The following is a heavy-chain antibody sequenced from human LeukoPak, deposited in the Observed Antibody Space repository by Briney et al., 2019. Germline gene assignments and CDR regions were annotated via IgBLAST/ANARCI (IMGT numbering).Heavy chain of an antibody. D-gene: IGHD5-18*01. J-gene: IGHJ4*02. Sequence: GGSLRLSCPASGFSFSSYGMHWVCQAPGKGLEWVTLISYDGSNKYYADSVKGRFTISSDNSKNTLYLQMNTLRPEDSAVYYCPKDNGYSYGIDDWGQGTLVTVSS. CDR2: ISYDGSNK. CDR3: PKDNGYSYGIDD. V-gene: IGHV3-30*18. CDR1: GFSFSSYG.